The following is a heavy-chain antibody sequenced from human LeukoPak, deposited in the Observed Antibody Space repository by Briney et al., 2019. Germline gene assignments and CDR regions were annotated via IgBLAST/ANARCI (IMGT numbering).Heavy chain of an antibody. Sequence: GESLKISCKGSGYSFTSYWIGWVRQMPGKGLEWMGIIYPGDSDTRYSPSFQGQVTISADKSISTAYLQWSSLKASDTAMYYCARSPDPYYYGSGRPYYFDYWGQGTLVTVSS. J-gene: IGHJ4*02. CDR3: ARSPDPYYYGSGRPYYFDY. D-gene: IGHD3-10*01. V-gene: IGHV5-51*01. CDR1: GYSFTSYW. CDR2: IYPGDSDT.